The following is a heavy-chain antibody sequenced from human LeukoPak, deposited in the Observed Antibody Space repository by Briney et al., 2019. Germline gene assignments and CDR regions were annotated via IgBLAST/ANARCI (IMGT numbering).Heavy chain of an antibody. CDR1: GFTFSAYN. Sequence: GGSLRLSCAASGFTFSAYNMNWVRRTPGKGPQWVSSLGISGDYAWYAGSVKGRFTISRDSSKNTLYLQMNSLGVEDTAVYYCARGGGGNSDFLTPYTGASLGFDYWGQGALVTVSS. J-gene: IGHJ4*02. D-gene: IGHD3-9*01. CDR3: ARGGGGNSDFLTPYTGASLGFDY. CDR2: LGISGDYA. V-gene: IGHV3-23*01.